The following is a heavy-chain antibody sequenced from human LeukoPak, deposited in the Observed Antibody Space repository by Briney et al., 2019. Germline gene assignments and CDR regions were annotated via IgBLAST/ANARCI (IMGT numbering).Heavy chain of an antibody. V-gene: IGHV4-39*02. J-gene: IGHJ6*03. D-gene: IGHD3-10*01. CDR3: ARGRNTMVRGAIGAETRYYYSYYMDV. Sequence: SETLSLTCGVSGGSISTESYYWAWIRQPPGKGLEWIGSIHYSESTYYNPSLKSRVTISVDTSKNHFSLKLSSVTAADTALYYCARGRNTMVRGAIGAETRYYYSYYMDVWGKGTTVTVSS. CDR2: IHYSEST. CDR1: GGSISTESYY.